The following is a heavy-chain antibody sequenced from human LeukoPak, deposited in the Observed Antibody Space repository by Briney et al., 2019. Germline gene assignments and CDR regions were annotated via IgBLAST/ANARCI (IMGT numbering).Heavy chain of an antibody. Sequence: PSETLSLTCTVSGGSISSSSYYWGWIRQPPGKGLEWIGSIYYSGSTYYNPSLKSRVTISVDTSKNQFSLKLSSVTAADTAVYYCARDSADDIAAAGTAYWGQGTLVTVSS. CDR3: ARDSADDIAAAGTAY. J-gene: IGHJ4*02. CDR1: GGSISSSSYY. D-gene: IGHD6-13*01. V-gene: IGHV4-39*02. CDR2: IYYSGST.